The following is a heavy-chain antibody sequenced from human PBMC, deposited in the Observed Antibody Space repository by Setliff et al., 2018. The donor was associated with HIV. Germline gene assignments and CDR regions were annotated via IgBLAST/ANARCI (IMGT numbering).Heavy chain of an antibody. CDR2: TYFDGTT. V-gene: IGHV4-31*03. J-gene: IGHJ4*02. CDR1: GGSVNSGSFY. Sequence: SETLSLTCTVSGGSVNSGSFYWTWIRQLPGKGLEWIGNTYFDGTTNYNPSLKSRVAISLDASKHQFSLQLTSVTGADTAVYYCAGRDNRYFDFWGQGMLVTVSS. D-gene: IGHD1-20*01. CDR3: AGRDNRYFDF.